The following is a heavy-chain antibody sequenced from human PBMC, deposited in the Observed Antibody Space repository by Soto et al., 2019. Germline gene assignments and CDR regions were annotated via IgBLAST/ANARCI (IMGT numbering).Heavy chain of an antibody. V-gene: IGHV3-30-3*01. J-gene: IGHJ6*02. D-gene: IGHD6-19*01. Sequence: TGGSLRLSCSASGFSFSSYAMHWVRQAPGTGLEWVAVISYDGGNKYYADSVKGRFTISRDNSKNTLYLQMNSLRAEDTAVYYCAKDVFNVRWLVLPPYYYGMDVWGQGTTVTVSS. CDR1: GFSFSSYA. CDR2: ISYDGGNK. CDR3: AKDVFNVRWLVLPPYYYGMDV.